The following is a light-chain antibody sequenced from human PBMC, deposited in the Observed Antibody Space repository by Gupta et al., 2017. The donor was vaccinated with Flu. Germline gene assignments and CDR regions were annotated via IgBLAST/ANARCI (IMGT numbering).Light chain of an antibody. Sequence: DIQLTQSPSSLSASVGDRVTITCRASQGISGWLAWYQHQPGKAPKALIYGASTLQSGVPSRFSGSGSGIDFTLTISSLQPEDFATYFCQQYKTDPFTCGQGTRLEMK. J-gene: IGKJ5*01. CDR1: QGISGW. CDR2: GAS. CDR3: QQYKTDPFT. V-gene: IGKV1D-16*01.